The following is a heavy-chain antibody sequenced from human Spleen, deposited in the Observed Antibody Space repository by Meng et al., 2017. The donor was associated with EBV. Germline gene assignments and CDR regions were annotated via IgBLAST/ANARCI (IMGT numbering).Heavy chain of an antibody. V-gene: IGHV4-4*02. CDR2: FFHSGNT. CDR1: GGSIRSVIG. CDR3: AAVLASTGTK. J-gene: IGHJ4*02. D-gene: IGHD1-7*01. Sequence: QGRRPEVGPGLGKRSGTLSLTCAVSGGSIRSVIGWSWFRQPPGKGLEWIADFFHSGNTNYNASLKSRVSISVDKSKNQFSLDLTSVTAADTAVYYCAAVLASTGTKWGQGTLVTVSS.